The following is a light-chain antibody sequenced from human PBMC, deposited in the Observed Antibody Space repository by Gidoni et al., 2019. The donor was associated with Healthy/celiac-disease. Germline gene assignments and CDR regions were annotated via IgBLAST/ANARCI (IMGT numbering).Light chain of an antibody. CDR3: CSYAGSYMWV. Sequence: QSALTQPRSVSXSPGQSVTISCTGTSSDVGGYNYVSWYQQHPGKAPKRMIYDVSKRPSGVPDRFSGSKSGNTASLTISGLQAEDEADYYCCSYAGSYMWVFGGGTKLTVL. J-gene: IGLJ3*02. V-gene: IGLV2-11*01. CDR2: DVS. CDR1: SSDVGGYNY.